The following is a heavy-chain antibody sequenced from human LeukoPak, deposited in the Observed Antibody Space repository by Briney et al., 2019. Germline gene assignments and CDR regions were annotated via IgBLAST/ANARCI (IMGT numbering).Heavy chain of an antibody. CDR3: ARTPLCFGELYSDY. CDR1: GYTFTGYY. V-gene: IGHV1-2*02. D-gene: IGHD3-10*01. J-gene: IGHJ4*02. Sequence: ASVKVSFKSSGYTFTGYYMHWVRQAPGQGLEWMGLIYPNSGGTDYAQKFQRRVTMTRDTSISTAYMELSRLRSDDTAVYYCARTPLCFGELYSDYWGGGTLATVSS. CDR2: IYPNSGGT.